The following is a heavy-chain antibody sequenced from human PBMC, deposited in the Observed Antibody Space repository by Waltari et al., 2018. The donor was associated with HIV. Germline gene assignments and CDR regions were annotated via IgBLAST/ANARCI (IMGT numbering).Heavy chain of an antibody. CDR1: GYTFTSYA. Sequence: QVQLVQSGAEVKKPGASVKVSCKASGYTFTSYAIHWVRQATGQGLEWMGWINPNSGNTGYAQKFQGRVTMTRNTSISTAFMEVSSLRSEDTAVYYCARVYYDSSGYYGAAGYWGQGTLVTVSS. V-gene: IGHV1-8*02. CDR3: ARVYYDSSGYYGAAGY. D-gene: IGHD3-22*01. J-gene: IGHJ4*02. CDR2: INPNSGNT.